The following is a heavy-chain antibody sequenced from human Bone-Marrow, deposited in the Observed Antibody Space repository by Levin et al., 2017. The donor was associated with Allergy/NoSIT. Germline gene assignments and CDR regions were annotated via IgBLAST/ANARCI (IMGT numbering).Heavy chain of an antibody. CDR1: GFTFSSYA. D-gene: IGHD2-15*01. CDR2: ISGSGGST. Sequence: GGSLRLSCAASGFTFSSYAMSWVRQAPGKGLEWVSAISGSGGSTYYADSVKGRFTISRDNSKNTLYLQMNSLRAEDTAVYYCAKDDDVVVVAAGPVHYFDYWGQGTLVTVSS. CDR3: AKDDDVVVVAAGPVHYFDY. J-gene: IGHJ4*02. V-gene: IGHV3-23*01.